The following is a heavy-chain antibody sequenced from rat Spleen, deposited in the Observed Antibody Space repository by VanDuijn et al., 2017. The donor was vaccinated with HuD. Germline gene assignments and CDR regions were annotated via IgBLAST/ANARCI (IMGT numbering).Heavy chain of an antibody. V-gene: IGHV5-19*01. CDR1: GFTLSNYG. CDR2: ISPSGGIT. Sequence: EVQLVESGGGLVQPGRSLKLSCAASGFTLSNYGMHWIRQAPTKGLEWVASISPSGGITDYRDSVKGRFAISRDTAKSTLYLQMNSLRSEDTATYYCARPRYNYDWFAYWGQGTLVTVSS. J-gene: IGHJ3*01. CDR3: ARPRYNYDWFAY. D-gene: IGHD1-5*01.